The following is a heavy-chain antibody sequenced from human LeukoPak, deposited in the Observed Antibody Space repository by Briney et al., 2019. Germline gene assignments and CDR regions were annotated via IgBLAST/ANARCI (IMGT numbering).Heavy chain of an antibody. V-gene: IGHV3-23*01. Sequence: SGGSLRLSCAAPGFTFSSYAMSWVRQAPGKGLEWVSAISGSGGSTYYADSVKGRFTISRDNSKNTLYLQMNSLRAEDTAVYYCAKDYYGSGRYPSGAFDIWGQGTMVTVSS. CDR2: ISGSGGST. J-gene: IGHJ3*02. CDR3: AKDYYGSGRYPSGAFDI. D-gene: IGHD3-10*01. CDR1: GFTFSSYA.